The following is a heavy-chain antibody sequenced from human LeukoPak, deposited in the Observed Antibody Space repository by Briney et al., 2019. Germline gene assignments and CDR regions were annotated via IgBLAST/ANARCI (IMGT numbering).Heavy chain of an antibody. D-gene: IGHD1-14*01. CDR2: IKYDGSDK. Sequence: GGSLRLSCVASGFTFRDYWMTWVRQAPGKRLECVTNIKYDGSDKYYVDSVKGRFTISRDNAKNSVYLQMNSLRVEDTAVYYCARRNLFDHWGQGTVVTVSS. J-gene: IGHJ4*02. CDR3: ARRNLFDH. CDR1: GFTFRDYW. V-gene: IGHV3-7*01.